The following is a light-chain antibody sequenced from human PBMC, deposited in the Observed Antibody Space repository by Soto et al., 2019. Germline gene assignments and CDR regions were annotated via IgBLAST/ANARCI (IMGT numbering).Light chain of an antibody. Sequence: EIVMTQSPATLSVSPGERATLSCRASQSVSSDLAWYKQKPGQAPRLLIYDASNRATGIPARFSGSGSGTDFTLTISSLEPEDFAVYYCQQRSNWPTFGGGTKVDIK. CDR3: QQRSNWPT. V-gene: IGKV3-11*01. CDR1: QSVSSD. CDR2: DAS. J-gene: IGKJ4*01.